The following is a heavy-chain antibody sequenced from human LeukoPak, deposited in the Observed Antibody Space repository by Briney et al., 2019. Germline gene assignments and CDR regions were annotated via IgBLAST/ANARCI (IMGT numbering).Heavy chain of an antibody. CDR2: ISSSGSTI. CDR1: GFTFSSYE. Sequence: PGGSLRLSCAASGFTFSSYEMNWVRQAPGKGLEWVSYISSSGSTIYYADSVKGRFTISRDNSKDTLYLQMNSLRAEDTAVYYCARGLVREYYYDSSGYSEYYFDYWGQGTLVTVSS. V-gene: IGHV3-48*03. CDR3: ARGLVREYYYDSSGYSEYYFDY. D-gene: IGHD3-22*01. J-gene: IGHJ4*02.